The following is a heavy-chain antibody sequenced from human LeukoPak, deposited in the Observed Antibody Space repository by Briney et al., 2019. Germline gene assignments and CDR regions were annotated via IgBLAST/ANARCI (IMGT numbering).Heavy chain of an antibody. Sequence: GGSLRLSCAASGFAFSNYWLHWVRQAPGKGLVWVARINTHGSSTNYADSVKGRFTISRDNAKNTLYLQMTSLSAEDTAVYYALAGYYYYYMDVWGKETTVTVSS. CDR1: GFAFSNYW. CDR3: LAGYYYYYMDV. D-gene: IGHD6-13*01. V-gene: IGHV3-74*01. J-gene: IGHJ6*03. CDR2: INTHGSST.